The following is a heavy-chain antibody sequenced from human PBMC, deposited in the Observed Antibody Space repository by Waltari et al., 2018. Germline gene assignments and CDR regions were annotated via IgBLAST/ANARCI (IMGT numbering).Heavy chain of an antibody. D-gene: IGHD5-12*01. V-gene: IGHV3-72*01. Sequence: EVQLLESGGGLVQPGGSLRLSCAASGFTFSSYAMSWVRQAPGKGLEWVGRARGKANSYSTEYAPSVKDRFTISRDDSRNSLYLQMNSLKTEDTAVYYCARISIVATDWGQGTLVTVSS. CDR2: ARGKANSYST. J-gene: IGHJ4*02. CDR1: GFTFSSYA. CDR3: ARISIVATD.